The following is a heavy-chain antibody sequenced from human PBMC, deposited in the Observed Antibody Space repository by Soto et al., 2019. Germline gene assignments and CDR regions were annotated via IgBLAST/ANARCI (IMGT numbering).Heavy chain of an antibody. Sequence: ASVKVSCKASGYTFTSCAIHWVRQAPGQRLEWMGWINAANGDTKYSPKFRGRVTITRDTSASTAYMELSSLRSEDTAVYYCVRRHVSATGIDWFDPWGQGTLVTVSS. CDR3: VRRHVSATGIDWFDP. CDR1: GYTFTSCA. CDR2: INAANGDT. V-gene: IGHV1-3*01. D-gene: IGHD6-13*01. J-gene: IGHJ5*02.